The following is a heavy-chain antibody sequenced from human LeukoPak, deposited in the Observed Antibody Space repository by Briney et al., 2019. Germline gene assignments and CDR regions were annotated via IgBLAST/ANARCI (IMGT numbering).Heavy chain of an antibody. Sequence: SVKVSCKASGGTFSSYGITWLRPAPGQGLEWMGGIIPIYGTLRYAQKFQGRVTVITDESTRTAYMVLSSLRSEDTAVYYCARDRNAGKQQGQFDYWGQGTLVTVSS. J-gene: IGHJ4*02. CDR3: ARDRNAGKQQGQFDY. CDR1: GGTFSSYG. CDR2: IIPIYGTL. D-gene: IGHD6-13*01. V-gene: IGHV1-69*05.